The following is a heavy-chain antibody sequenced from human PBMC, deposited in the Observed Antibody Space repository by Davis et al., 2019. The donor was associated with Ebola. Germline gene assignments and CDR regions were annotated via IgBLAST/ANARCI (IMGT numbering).Heavy chain of an antibody. D-gene: IGHD3-10*01. V-gene: IGHV3-48*01. CDR1: GFTFSSYS. J-gene: IGHJ6*02. CDR2: ISSSSSTI. Sequence: GESLKISCAASGFTFSSYSMNWVRQAPGKGLEWVSYISSSSSTIYYADSVKGRFTISRDNSKNTLYLQMNSLRAEDTAVYYCARDWYYYGSGSYYPGSHYYYGMDVWGQGTTVTVSS. CDR3: ARDWYYYGSGSYYPGSHYYYGMDV.